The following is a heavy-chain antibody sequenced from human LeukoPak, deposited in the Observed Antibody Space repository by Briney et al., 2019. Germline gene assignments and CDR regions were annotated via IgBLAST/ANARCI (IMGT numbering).Heavy chain of an antibody. J-gene: IGHJ6*03. V-gene: IGHV4-34*01. CDR1: GASFSSYY. CDR3: ARGDYYYYMDV. CDR2: NNQSGRT. Sequence: PSETLSLTCAVNGASFSSYYWSWIRQPPGKGLEWIGENNQSGRTHYNASLKSRLTISEDTSKNQFSLRLSSVTAADTAVYYCARGDYYYYMDVWGTGTTVIVSS.